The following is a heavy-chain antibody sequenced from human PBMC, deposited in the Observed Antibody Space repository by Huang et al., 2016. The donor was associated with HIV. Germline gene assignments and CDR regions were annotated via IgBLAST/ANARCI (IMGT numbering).Heavy chain of an antibody. D-gene: IGHD1-7*01. CDR3: ATKTAAMDI. V-gene: IGHV3-7*01. CDR2: IKQDESEK. Sequence: VESGGRLVQTGGSIRLSCVGSPLTFGAYWISWVRQSPGKGLEWVANIKQDESEKYYVESVKGRFNISRDNAKKVLFLEMNNVRVEDTATYYCATKTAAMDIWGQGTTVTVS. CDR1: PLTFGAYW. J-gene: IGHJ6*02.